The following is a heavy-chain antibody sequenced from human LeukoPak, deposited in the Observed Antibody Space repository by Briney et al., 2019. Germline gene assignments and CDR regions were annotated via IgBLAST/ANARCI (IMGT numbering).Heavy chain of an antibody. D-gene: IGHD5-12*01. CDR1: GFTFSSYG. J-gene: IGHJ4*02. CDR2: ISYDGSNK. V-gene: IGHV3-30*18. Sequence: GGSLRLSCAASGFTFSSYGMHWVRQAPGKGLEWVAVISYDGSNKYNADSVKGRFTISRDNSKNTLYLQMNSLRAEDTAVYYCAKDVTAGGVATTHFDYWGQGTLVTVSS. CDR3: AKDVTAGGVATTHFDY.